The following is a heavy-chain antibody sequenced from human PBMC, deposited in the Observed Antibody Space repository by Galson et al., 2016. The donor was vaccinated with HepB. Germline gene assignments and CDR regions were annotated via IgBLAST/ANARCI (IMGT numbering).Heavy chain of an antibody. CDR3: AKRAYYGSGRNGGGMDV. CDR1: GFSFSDFW. CDR2: IWYDGSNK. V-gene: IGHV3-33*06. J-gene: IGHJ6*02. D-gene: IGHD3-10*01. Sequence: SLRLSCAVSGFSFSDFWMAWVRQAPGKGLEWVAMIWYDGSNKFYADSVKGRFTISRDNSNNRLYLQMNSLRAEDTAVYYCAKRAYYGSGRNGGGMDVWGQGTTVTVSS.